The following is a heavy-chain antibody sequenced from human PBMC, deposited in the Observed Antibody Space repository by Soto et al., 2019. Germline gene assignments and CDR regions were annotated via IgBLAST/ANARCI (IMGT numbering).Heavy chain of an antibody. CDR1: GGSISSSSYY. Sequence: SETLSLTCTVSGGSISSSSYYWGWIRQPPGKGLEWIGSIYYSGSTYYNPSLKSRVTISVDTSKNQFSLKLSSVTAADTAVYYCARDRGSGSRYYYYGMDVWGQGTTVTVSS. J-gene: IGHJ6*02. V-gene: IGHV4-39*07. D-gene: IGHD3-10*01. CDR2: IYYSGST. CDR3: ARDRGSGSRYYYYGMDV.